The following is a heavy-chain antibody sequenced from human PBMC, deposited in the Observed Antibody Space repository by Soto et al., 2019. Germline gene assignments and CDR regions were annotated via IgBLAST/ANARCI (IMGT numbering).Heavy chain of an antibody. V-gene: IGHV3-15*07. J-gene: IGHJ6*02. D-gene: IGHD2-15*01. CDR3: TRTHSSYGMDV. Sequence: GGSLRLSCTASGFTFSNAWMNWVRQAPGKGLEWVGRIKSKTDGGTTDYAAPVKGRFTISRDDSKNTLYLQMNSLKTEDTAVYYCTRTHSSYGMDVWGQGTTVTVSS. CDR1: GFTFSNAW. CDR2: IKSKTDGGTT.